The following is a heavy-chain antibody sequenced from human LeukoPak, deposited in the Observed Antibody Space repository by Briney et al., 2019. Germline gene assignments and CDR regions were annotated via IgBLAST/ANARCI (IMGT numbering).Heavy chain of an antibody. CDR3: ARYCGGDCYGMDA. CDR1: GVTFSSYW. Sequence: SGGSLRLSCAASGVTFSSYWMSWVRQAPGKGLEWVANTNQDGSEEHYADSVKGRFTISRDNAKNSLYLQMNSLRAEDTAVYYCARYCGGDCYGMDAWGQGTTVTVSS. J-gene: IGHJ6*02. D-gene: IGHD2-21*01. CDR2: TNQDGSEE. V-gene: IGHV3-7*01.